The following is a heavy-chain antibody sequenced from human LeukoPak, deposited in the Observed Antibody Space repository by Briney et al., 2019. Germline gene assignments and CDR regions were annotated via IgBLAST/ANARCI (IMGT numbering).Heavy chain of an antibody. CDR2: ISTYNGNT. CDR1: GYTFSSYG. D-gene: IGHD6-19*01. V-gene: IGHV1-18*01. J-gene: IGHJ4*02. CDR3: ARVSGGWYSDY. Sequence: ASVKVSCKASGYTFSSYGISWVRQAPGQRLEWMGWISTYNGNTNCAQKLQGRVTMTTDTSTSTAYMDLRSLRSDDTAVYYCARVSGGWYSDYWGQGTLVTVSS.